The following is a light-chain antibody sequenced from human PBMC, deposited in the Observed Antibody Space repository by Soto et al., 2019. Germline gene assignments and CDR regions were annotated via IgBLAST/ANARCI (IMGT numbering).Light chain of an antibody. Sequence: QSALTQPASVSGSPGQSITMSCTGTTSDVGSYSLLSWYQQHPGKAPKLMIYEDSKRPSGVSNRFSGSKSGNTASLTISGLQAEDEADYYCYSYAGSSIYVFGTGTEVTVL. CDR2: EDS. J-gene: IGLJ1*01. V-gene: IGLV2-23*01. CDR1: TSDVGSYSL. CDR3: YSYAGSSIYV.